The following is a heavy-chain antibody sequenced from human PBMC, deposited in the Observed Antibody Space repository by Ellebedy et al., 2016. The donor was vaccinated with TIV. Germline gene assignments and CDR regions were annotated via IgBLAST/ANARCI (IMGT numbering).Heavy chain of an antibody. CDR1: GYTFTSFG. Sequence: ASVKVSCKASGYTFTSFGISWLRQAPGQGPEWMGVIDPSVGTTTYAQKFQKRVAMTRDMSTSTVHMELSSLRSEDTAIYYCATYGSGTYASFDYWGQGTLVTVSS. D-gene: IGHD3-10*01. J-gene: IGHJ4*02. CDR2: IDPSVGTT. V-gene: IGHV1-46*01. CDR3: ATYGSGTYASFDY.